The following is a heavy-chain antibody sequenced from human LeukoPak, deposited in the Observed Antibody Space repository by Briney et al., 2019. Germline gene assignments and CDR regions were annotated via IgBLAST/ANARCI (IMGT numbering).Heavy chain of an antibody. CDR2: IYSSGST. D-gene: IGHD4-23*01. CDR3: ARGGKATVVTM. Sequence: SETLSLTCTVSGGSINSYYWSWIRQPAGKGREWTGRIYSSGSTNYNPSLKSRVSMSVDTSKNQFSLKLTSVTAADTAVYYCARGGKATVVTMWGQGILVTVSS. J-gene: IGHJ4*02. V-gene: IGHV4-4*07. CDR1: GGSINSYY.